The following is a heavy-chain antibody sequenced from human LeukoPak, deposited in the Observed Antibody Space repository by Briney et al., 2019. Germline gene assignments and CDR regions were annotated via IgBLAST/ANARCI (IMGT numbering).Heavy chain of an antibody. CDR3: AGPYGDYVFDY. CDR1: GYTFTSYG. CDR2: ISAYNGNT. Sequence: ASGKVSCKASGYTFTSYGISWVRQAPGQRLEGMGWISAYNGNTNYAQTLQGRVTMTTDTSTSTGYMELRSLRSDDTAVYYCAGPYGDYVFDYWGQGTLVTVSS. D-gene: IGHD4-17*01. V-gene: IGHV1-18*01. J-gene: IGHJ4*02.